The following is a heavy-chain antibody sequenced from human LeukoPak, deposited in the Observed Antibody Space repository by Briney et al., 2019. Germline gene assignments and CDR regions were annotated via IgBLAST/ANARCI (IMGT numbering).Heavy chain of an antibody. CDR1: GGTFSSDA. Sequence: ASVKVSCKASGGTFSSDAISWVRQAPGQGLEWMGRIIPILGIANYAQKFQGRVTITADKSTSTAYMELSSLRSEDTAVYYCARGITMVRGVNFDYWGQGTLVTVST. CDR2: IIPILGIA. D-gene: IGHD3-10*01. CDR3: ARGITMVRGVNFDY. J-gene: IGHJ4*02. V-gene: IGHV1-69*04.